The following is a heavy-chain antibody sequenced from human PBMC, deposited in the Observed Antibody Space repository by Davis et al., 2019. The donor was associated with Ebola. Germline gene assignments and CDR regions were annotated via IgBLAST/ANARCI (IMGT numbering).Heavy chain of an antibody. CDR3: ARGIGED. J-gene: IGHJ4*02. CDR2: IKEDGSEK. D-gene: IGHD2-21*01. CDR1: GFTFSTYW. Sequence: GESLKISCAASGFTFSTYWMTWVRQAPGKGLEWVANIKEDGSEKHYVDSVKGRFTISRDNAKNTLYLQMNSLRAEDTAVYYCARGIGEDWGQGTLVTVSS. V-gene: IGHV3-7*01.